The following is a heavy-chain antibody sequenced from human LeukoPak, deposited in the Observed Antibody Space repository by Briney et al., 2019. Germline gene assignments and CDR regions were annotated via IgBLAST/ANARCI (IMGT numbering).Heavy chain of an antibody. J-gene: IGHJ4*02. D-gene: IGHD2-21*01. Sequence: PGGSLRLSCAASGFTFSSYGMHWVRQAPGKGLEWVAFIRYDGSNKYYADSVKGRFTISRDNSKNTLYLQMNSLRPEDTAVYYCARDFVGDQDFWGQGTLVTVSS. V-gene: IGHV3-30*02. CDR2: IRYDGSNK. CDR3: ARDFVGDQDF. CDR1: GFTFSSYG.